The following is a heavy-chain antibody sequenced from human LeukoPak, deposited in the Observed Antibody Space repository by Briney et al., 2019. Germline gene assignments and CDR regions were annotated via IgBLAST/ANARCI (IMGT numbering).Heavy chain of an antibody. D-gene: IGHD4-17*01. CDR1: DGSITNYD. J-gene: IGHJ4*02. CDR2: VHYSGTI. V-gene: IGHV4-59*01. Sequence: SETLSLTRTVSDGSITNYDWSWVRQPPGKGLEFIGHVHYSGTINYNPSLRSRVTISIDTSKKHFFLKLKSVTAADTAVYYCATGYGDFRVEGRYFYSWGQGTLVTVSS. CDR3: ATGYGDFRVEGRYFYS.